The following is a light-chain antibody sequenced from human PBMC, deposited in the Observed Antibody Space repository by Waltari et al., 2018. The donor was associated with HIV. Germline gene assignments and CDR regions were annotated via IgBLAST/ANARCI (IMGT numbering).Light chain of an antibody. J-gene: IGKJ1*01. CDR1: QSVSSSY. V-gene: IGKV3-20*01. CDR3: QQYGSSPRT. Sequence: EIVLTQSPGPLSFSPGERATLPCRASQSVSSSYLAWYQQKPGQAPRLLIYGASTRATGIPDRFSGSGSGTDFTLTISRLEPEDFAMYYCQQYGSSPRTFGQGTKVEIK. CDR2: GAS.